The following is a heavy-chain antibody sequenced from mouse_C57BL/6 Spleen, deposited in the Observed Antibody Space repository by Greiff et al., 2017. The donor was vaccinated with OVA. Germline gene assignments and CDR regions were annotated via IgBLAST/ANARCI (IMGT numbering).Heavy chain of an antibody. J-gene: IGHJ3*01. CDR2: ISDGGSYT. Sequence: EVMLVESGGGLVKPGGSLKLSCAASGFTFSSYAMSWVRQTPEKRLEWVATISDGGSYTYYPDNVKGRFPVSRDNAKNNLYLQMSHLKSEDTAMYYCARDRGAYWGQGTLGTVSA. D-gene: IGHD3-3*01. CDR3: ARDRGAY. CDR1: GFTFSSYA. V-gene: IGHV5-4*01.